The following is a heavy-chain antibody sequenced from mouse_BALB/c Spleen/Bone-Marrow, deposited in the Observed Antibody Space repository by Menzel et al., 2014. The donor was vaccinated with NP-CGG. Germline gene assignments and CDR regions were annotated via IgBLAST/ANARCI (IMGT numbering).Heavy chain of an antibody. J-gene: IGHJ3*01. Sequence: QVQLQQSGAELVKPGASVKMSCKAFGYTFTSYPIEWMKQTHGKSLEWIGNFHPCNDDTKYSEKFKGKAELTVEKSSSTVFLELSRLTSDDSAIYYCARGGGFAYWGQGTLVTVSA. CDR3: ARGGGFAY. CDR1: GYTFTSYP. CDR2: FHPCNDDT. V-gene: IGHV1-47*01.